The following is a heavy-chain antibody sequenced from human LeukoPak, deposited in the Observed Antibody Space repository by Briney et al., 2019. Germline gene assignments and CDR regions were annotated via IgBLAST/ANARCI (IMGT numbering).Heavy chain of an antibody. V-gene: IGHV3-15*04. CDR1: GPTFRNAF. Sequence: GGPLRLSCAASGPTFRNAFMNWVHQAPGKGLEWVGRIESSTDGGTTDYAAPVKGRFTMSRDDSKNTLYLQMNNVKTEDTGVYYCTTSPGITVFGVVTDYWGQGTLVIVSS. CDR3: TTSPGITVFGVVTDY. CDR2: IESSTDGGTT. D-gene: IGHD3-3*01. J-gene: IGHJ4*02.